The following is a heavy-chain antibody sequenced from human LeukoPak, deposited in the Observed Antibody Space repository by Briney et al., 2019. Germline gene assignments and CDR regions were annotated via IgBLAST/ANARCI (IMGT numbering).Heavy chain of an antibody. CDR2: IGSSGSPT. D-gene: IGHD5-18*01. Sequence: GGSLRLSCAASGFAFSSYNMNWVRQAPGKGLEWISYIGSSGSPTHYADSVGGRFTISRDNAKNSLYLQMNSLRDEDTAVYYCARPPGQYSYAEAPFDYWGQGTLVTVSS. CDR1: GFAFSSYN. V-gene: IGHV3-48*02. J-gene: IGHJ4*02. CDR3: ARPPGQYSYAEAPFDY.